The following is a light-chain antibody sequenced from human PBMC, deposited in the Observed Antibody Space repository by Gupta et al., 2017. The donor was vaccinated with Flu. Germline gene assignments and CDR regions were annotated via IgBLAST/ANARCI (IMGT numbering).Light chain of an antibody. CDR1: NIGTKS. V-gene: IGLV3-21*02. Sequence: SYVVTQPPSVSVAPGQTAPLTCGGNNIGTKSVHWYQQKPGQAPVLVVYDNRDRPSGIPERFSGSNSGDTATLTITSVDAGDEADYYCQVWDERDDHYVFGSGTRVTVL. J-gene: IGLJ1*01. CDR2: DNR. CDR3: QVWDERDDHYV.